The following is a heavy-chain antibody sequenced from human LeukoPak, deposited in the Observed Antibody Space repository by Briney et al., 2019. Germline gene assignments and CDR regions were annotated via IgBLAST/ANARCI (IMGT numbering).Heavy chain of an antibody. CDR2: IYHSGST. CDR3: AREDGYCSSTSCPGYFQH. CDR1: GGSISSGGYY. Sequence: SETLSLTCTVSGGSISSGGYYWSWIRQPPGKGLEWIGYIYHSGSTYYNPSLKSRVTISVDRSKNQFSLKLSSVTAADTAVYYCAREDGYCSSTSCPGYFQHWGQGTLVTVSS. J-gene: IGHJ1*01. V-gene: IGHV4-30-2*01. D-gene: IGHD2-2*03.